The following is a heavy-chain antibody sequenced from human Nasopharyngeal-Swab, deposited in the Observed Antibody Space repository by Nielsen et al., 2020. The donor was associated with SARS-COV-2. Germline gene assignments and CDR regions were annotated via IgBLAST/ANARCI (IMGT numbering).Heavy chain of an antibody. Sequence: GESLKISCKGSGYSFTSYWIGWVRQMPGKGLEWMGIIYPSDSDTSYSPSFQGQVTISADKSISTAYLQWSSLKASDTAMYYCARHWGYYDSSGYARPNQIDYWGQGTLVTVSS. J-gene: IGHJ4*02. D-gene: IGHD3-22*01. CDR2: IYPSDSDT. CDR3: ARHWGYYDSSGYARPNQIDY. CDR1: GYSFTSYW. V-gene: IGHV5-51*01.